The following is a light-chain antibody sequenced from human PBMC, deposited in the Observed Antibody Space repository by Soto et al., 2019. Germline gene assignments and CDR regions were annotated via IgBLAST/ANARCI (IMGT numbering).Light chain of an antibody. CDR3: QQYNTYWT. CDR2: DAS. CDR1: QSISYW. Sequence: DIQMTQSPSTLSASVGDRVTITCRASQSISYWLAWYQQKPGKAPKVLIYDASSLESGVPSRFSGSGSGTEFTLTINSLQPDDLATYYCQQYNTYWTFGQGTTVDIK. J-gene: IGKJ1*01. V-gene: IGKV1-5*01.